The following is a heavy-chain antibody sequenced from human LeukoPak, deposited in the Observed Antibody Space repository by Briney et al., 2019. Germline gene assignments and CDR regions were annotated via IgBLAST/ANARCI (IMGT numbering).Heavy chain of an antibody. Sequence: PGGSLRLSCAASGFTFSDYYMSWIRQAPGKGLEWVSYISSGSTIYYEDSVKGRFTISRDNAKNSLYLQMNSLRAEDTAVYYCASPGYCSSTSCYGGLDYYYYYMDVWGKGTTVTVSS. J-gene: IGHJ6*03. CDR2: ISSGSTI. V-gene: IGHV3-11*04. CDR3: ASPGYCSSTSCYGGLDYYYYYMDV. D-gene: IGHD2-2*01. CDR1: GFTFSDYY.